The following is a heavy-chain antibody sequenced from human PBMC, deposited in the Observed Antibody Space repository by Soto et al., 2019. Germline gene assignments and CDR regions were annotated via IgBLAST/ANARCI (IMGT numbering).Heavy chain of an antibody. CDR3: ARELRYCSGGSCYFNWFDP. J-gene: IGHJ5*02. CDR1: GDSISSTRW. V-gene: IGHV4-4*02. CDR2: IYHGGST. Sequence: SETLSLTCTVSGDSISSTRWWSWVRQSPGKGLEWIGDIYHGGSTNYNPPLKSRVTISIDKSKNQFSLKLSSVTAADTAVYYCARELRYCSGGSCYFNWFDPWGQGTLVTVSS. D-gene: IGHD2-15*01.